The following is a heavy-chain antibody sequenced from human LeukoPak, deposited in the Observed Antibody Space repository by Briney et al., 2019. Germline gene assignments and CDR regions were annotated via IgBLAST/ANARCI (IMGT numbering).Heavy chain of an antibody. CDR1: GFTFSGSA. V-gene: IGHV3-73*01. J-gene: IGHJ3*02. CDR2: IRSKANSYAT. Sequence: GGSLKLSCAASGFTFSGSAMHWVRQASGKGLEWVGRIRSKANSYATAYAASVKGRFTISRDDSKNTAYVQMNSLKTEDTAVYYCTRCSGGSCYNLGGAFDIWGQGTMVTVSS. D-gene: IGHD2-15*01. CDR3: TRCSGGSCYNLGGAFDI.